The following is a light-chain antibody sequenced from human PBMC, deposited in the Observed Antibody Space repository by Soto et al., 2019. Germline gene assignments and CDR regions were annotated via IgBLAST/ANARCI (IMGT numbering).Light chain of an antibody. V-gene: IGLV2-14*03. CDR1: SNDVGGYNY. Sequence: QSVLTQPASVSGSPGQSITISCTGTSNDVGGYNYVSWFQQHPGKAPKFIIYDVSHRSSGVSNRFSGSKSGNTASLTISGLQAEDEADYYCCSLTSTTSLVFGTGTKLTVL. J-gene: IGLJ1*01. CDR2: DVS. CDR3: CSLTSTTSLV.